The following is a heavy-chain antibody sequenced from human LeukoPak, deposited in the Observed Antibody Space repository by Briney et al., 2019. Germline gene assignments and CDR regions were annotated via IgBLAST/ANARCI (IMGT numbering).Heavy chain of an antibody. Sequence: GASVKVSCKTSGYTFIGHYMHWVRQAPGQGLEWMGWINPNSGGTNYAQKFQGRVTMTRDTSISTAYMELSRLRSDDTAVYYCARALRRGFGGLLAGNDYWGQGTLVTVSS. CDR1: GYTFIGHY. V-gene: IGHV1-2*02. J-gene: IGHJ4*02. CDR2: INPNSGGT. CDR3: ARALRRGFGGLLAGNDY. D-gene: IGHD3-10*01.